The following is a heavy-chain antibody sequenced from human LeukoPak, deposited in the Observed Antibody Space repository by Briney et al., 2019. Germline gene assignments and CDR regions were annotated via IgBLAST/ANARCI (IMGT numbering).Heavy chain of an antibody. J-gene: IGHJ5*02. D-gene: IGHD2-21*01. Sequence: SETLSLTCAVSGYSISSGYYWGWIRQPPGKGLEWIGSIYHSGSTYYNPSLKSRVTISVDTSKNQFSLKLSSVTAADTAVYYCAREYGIVRYWFDPGGQGTLVTVSS. CDR1: GYSISSGYY. CDR3: AREYGIVRYWFDP. V-gene: IGHV4-38-2*02. CDR2: IYHSGST.